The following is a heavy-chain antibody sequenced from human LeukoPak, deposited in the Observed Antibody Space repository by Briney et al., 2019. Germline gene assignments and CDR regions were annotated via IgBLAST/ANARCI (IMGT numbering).Heavy chain of an antibody. V-gene: IGHV1-58*02. Sequence: GTSVKVSCKASGFTFTSSAMQWVRQARGQRLEWIGWIVVGSGNTNYAQKFQERVTITRDMSASTAYMELSSLRSEDTAVYYCAAAHSITYYYYMDVWGKGTTVTVSS. CDR2: IVVGSGNT. D-gene: IGHD4-11*01. J-gene: IGHJ6*03. CDR1: GFTFTSSA. CDR3: AAAHSITYYYYMDV.